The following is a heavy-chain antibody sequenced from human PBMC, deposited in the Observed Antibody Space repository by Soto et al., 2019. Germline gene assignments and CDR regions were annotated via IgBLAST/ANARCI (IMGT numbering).Heavy chain of an antibody. CDR2: ISGSGGSA. V-gene: IGHV3-23*01. D-gene: IGHD2-15*01. CDR1: GFTFSSYA. CDR3: AKSPISSGVSLRYFDY. J-gene: IGHJ4*02. Sequence: EVQLLESGGGLVQPGGSLRLSCAASGFTFSSYAMSWVRQAPGKGLEWVSAISGSGGSAYYADSVKGRFTISRDNSKNTLYLQMNSLRVEDMAVYYCAKSPISSGVSLRYFDYWGQGTLVTVSS.